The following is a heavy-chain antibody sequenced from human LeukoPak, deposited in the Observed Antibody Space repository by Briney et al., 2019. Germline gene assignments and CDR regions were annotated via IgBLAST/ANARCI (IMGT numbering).Heavy chain of an antibody. CDR1: GFTFSSYA. CDR3: AKGGPTHDYGDYRYYFDY. V-gene: IGHV3-30-3*01. Sequence: GGSLRLSCAASGFTFSSYAMHWVRQAPGKGLEWVAVISYDGSNKYYADSVKGRFTISRDNSKNTLYLQMNSLRAEDTAVYYCAKGGPTHDYGDYRYYFDYWGQGTLVTVSS. D-gene: IGHD4-17*01. CDR2: ISYDGSNK. J-gene: IGHJ4*02.